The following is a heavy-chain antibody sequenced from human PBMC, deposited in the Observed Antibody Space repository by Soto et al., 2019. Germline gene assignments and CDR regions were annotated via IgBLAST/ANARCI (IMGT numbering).Heavy chain of an antibody. Sequence: SETLSLTCTVSGASIFSYYWSWIRQPPGKGLDWIGYVYYTGSTLYNPSLESRVALSLDASKNQFSLKLSSVTAADTAVYYCATGGASSKTFDYWGQGALVTVSS. CDR3: ATGGASSKTFDY. CDR1: GASIFSYY. J-gene: IGHJ4*02. V-gene: IGHV4-59*01. D-gene: IGHD2-15*01. CDR2: VYYTGST.